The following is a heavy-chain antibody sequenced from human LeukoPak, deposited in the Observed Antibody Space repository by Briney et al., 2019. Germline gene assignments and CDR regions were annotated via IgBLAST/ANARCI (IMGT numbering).Heavy chain of an antibody. J-gene: IGHJ4*02. D-gene: IGHD2-15*01. CDR1: GGSISSSSYY. Sequence: SETLSLTCTVSGGSISSSSYYWGWIRQPPGKGLEWIGRIYLSGSTNYNPSLKSRVTMSVDTSKNQFSLKLNSVTAADTAVYYCARSQGIIGHYFDSWGQGTLVAVSS. V-gene: IGHV4-61*05. CDR2: IYLSGST. CDR3: ARSQGIIGHYFDS.